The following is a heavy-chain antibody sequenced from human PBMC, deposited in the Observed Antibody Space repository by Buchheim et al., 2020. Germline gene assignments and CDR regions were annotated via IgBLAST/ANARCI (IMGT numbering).Heavy chain of an antibody. CDR1: GFTFSDYW. Sequence: EVQLVEYGGGLVQPGGSLRLSCATSGFTFSDYWMSWLRQAPGRGLEWVANTNKDGSATYYVDSVRGRFTISRDNTKNSMYLQMKSLRAEDTAVYYCARDRVAGGRPYGMDVWGQGTT. V-gene: IGHV3-7*01. D-gene: IGHD6-6*01. J-gene: IGHJ6*02. CDR2: TNKDGSAT. CDR3: ARDRVAGGRPYGMDV.